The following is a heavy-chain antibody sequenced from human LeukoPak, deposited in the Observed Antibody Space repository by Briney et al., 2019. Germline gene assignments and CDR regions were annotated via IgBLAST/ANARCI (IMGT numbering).Heavy chain of an antibody. CDR3: ARAPDYDSSGYYSGDAFDI. J-gene: IGHJ3*02. Sequence: GASVEVSCKASGYTFTSYYMHWVRQAPGQGLEWMGIINPSGGSTSYAQKFQGRVTMTRDTSTSTVYMELSSLRSEDTAVYYCARAPDYDSSGYYSGDAFDIWGQGTTVTVSP. D-gene: IGHD3-22*01. CDR1: GYTFTSYY. V-gene: IGHV1-46*01. CDR2: INPSGGST.